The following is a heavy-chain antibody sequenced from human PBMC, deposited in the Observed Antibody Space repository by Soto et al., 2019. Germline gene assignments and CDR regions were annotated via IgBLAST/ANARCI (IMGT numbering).Heavy chain of an antibody. J-gene: IGHJ3*02. Sequence: QVQLVQSGAEVKKPGASVKVSCKASGYTFTXXXXXXXXXXXXXXLEWMGWISAYNGNTNYAQKLQGRVTMTTDTXXXXXXXXXXXXXXXXXXXXXXXXXXXXXXXXXIWGQGTMVTVSS. V-gene: IGHV1-18*01. CDR3: XXXXXXXXXXXI. CDR2: ISAYNGNT. CDR1: GYTFTXXX.